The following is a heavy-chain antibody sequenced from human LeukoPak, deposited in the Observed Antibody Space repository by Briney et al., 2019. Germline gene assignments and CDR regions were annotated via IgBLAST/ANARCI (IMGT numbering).Heavy chain of an antibody. CDR1: GFTFTNAW. D-gene: IGHD3-9*01. Sequence: PGGSLRLSCAASGFTFTNAWMYWVRQAPGKGPEWVGRIKSITDGGTTDYAEPVKGRFTISRDVSKNTLYLQMNSLKTEDTAVYYCTTQGTGYYYFYYWGQGTLVTVSS. CDR2: IKSITDGGTT. J-gene: IGHJ4*02. V-gene: IGHV3-15*01. CDR3: TTQGTGYYYFYY.